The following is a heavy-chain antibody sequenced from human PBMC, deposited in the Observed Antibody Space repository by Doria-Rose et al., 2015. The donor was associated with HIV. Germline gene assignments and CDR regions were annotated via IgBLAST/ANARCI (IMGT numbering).Heavy chain of an antibody. J-gene: IGHJ4*02. CDR2: INSDGSST. V-gene: IGHV3-74*01. CDR3: ASERLLFTLGPG. D-gene: IGHD2-21*02. Sequence: RHLVRQVPGKGLVWVSRINSDGSSTSYADSVKGRFTISRDNAKNTLFLQMNSLRAEDTAVYYCASERLLFTLGPGGGQGKLATGSS.